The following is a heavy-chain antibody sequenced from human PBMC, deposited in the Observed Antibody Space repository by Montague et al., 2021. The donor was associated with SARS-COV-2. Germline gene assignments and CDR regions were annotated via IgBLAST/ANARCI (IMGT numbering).Heavy chain of an antibody. Sequence: TLSLTCTVSGGSISAGYYWTWIRQNPGKGLEWIGYIYYSGSTYYNPSLKSRVIMSIDTSKHQFSLKVSSVTAADTATYFCASAIAVADTHYYYYGMDVWGQGTTVTVSS. CDR3: ASAIAVADTHYYYYGMDV. V-gene: IGHV4-31*03. CDR2: IYYSGST. CDR1: GGSISAGYY. D-gene: IGHD6-19*01. J-gene: IGHJ6*02.